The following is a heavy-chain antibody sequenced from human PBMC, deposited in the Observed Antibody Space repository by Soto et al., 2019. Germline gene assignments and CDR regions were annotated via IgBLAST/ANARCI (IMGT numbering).Heavy chain of an antibody. Sequence: SLTCTVSGGSISSSSYYWGWIRQPPGKGLEWIGYIYYSGSTYYNPSLKSRVTISVDTSKNQFSLKLSSVTAADTAVYYCARSTVVTEHYFDYWGQGTLVTVSS. CDR2: IYYSGST. CDR3: ARSTVVTEHYFDY. V-gene: IGHV4-31*03. J-gene: IGHJ4*02. D-gene: IGHD2-15*01. CDR1: GGSISSSSYY.